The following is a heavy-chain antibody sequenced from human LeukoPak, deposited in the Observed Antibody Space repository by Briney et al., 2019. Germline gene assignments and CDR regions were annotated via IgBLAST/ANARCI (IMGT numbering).Heavy chain of an antibody. Sequence: SSETLSLTCTVSGGSISSSRYYWGWIRQPPGKGLEWIGSIYYSGSTYYNPSLKSRVTISVDTSKNQFSLKLSSVTAADTAVYYCARVNYYYDTTGYNYPYYFDSWGQGTLVTVSS. V-gene: IGHV4-39*07. CDR1: GGSISSSRYY. CDR2: IYYSGST. D-gene: IGHD3-22*01. CDR3: ARVNYYYDTTGYNYPYYFDS. J-gene: IGHJ4*02.